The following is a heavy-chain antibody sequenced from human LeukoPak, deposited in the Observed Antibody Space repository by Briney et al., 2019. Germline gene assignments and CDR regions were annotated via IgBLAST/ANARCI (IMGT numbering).Heavy chain of an antibody. Sequence: SETLSLTCAVYGGSSSGYYWSWIRQPPGKGLEWIGEINHSGSTNYNPSLKSRVTISVDTSKNQFSLKLSSVTAADTAVYYCARGKRGQLDYWGQGTLVTVSS. CDR1: GGSSSGYY. J-gene: IGHJ4*02. CDR3: ARGKRGQLDY. V-gene: IGHV4-34*01. CDR2: INHSGST. D-gene: IGHD3-10*01.